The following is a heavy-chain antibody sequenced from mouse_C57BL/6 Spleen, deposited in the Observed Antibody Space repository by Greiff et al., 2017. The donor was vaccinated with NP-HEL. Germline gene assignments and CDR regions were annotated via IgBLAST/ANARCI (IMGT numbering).Heavy chain of an antibody. J-gene: IGHJ2*01. V-gene: IGHV1-18*01. D-gene: IGHD1-1*01. CDR2: INPNNGGT. CDR3: ARGDYYGSSPFDY. Sequence: VQLKQSGPELVKPGASVKIPCKASGYTFTDYNMDWVKQSHGKSLEWIGDINPNNGGTIYNQKFKGKATLTVDKSSSTAYMELRSLPSEDTAVYYCARGDYYGSSPFDYWGQGTTLTVSS. CDR1: GYTFTDYN.